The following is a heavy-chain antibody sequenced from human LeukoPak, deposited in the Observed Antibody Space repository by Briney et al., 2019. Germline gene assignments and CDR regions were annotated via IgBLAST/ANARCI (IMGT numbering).Heavy chain of an antibody. Sequence: GASVKVSCKASGGTFSSYAISWVRQAPGQGLEWMGRIIPILGIANYAQKFQGRVTMTEDTSTDTAYMELSSLRSEDTAVYYCATEPAAGTPFLDYWGQGTLVTVSS. D-gene: IGHD6-13*01. CDR2: IIPILGIA. J-gene: IGHJ4*02. CDR1: GGTFSSYA. CDR3: ATEPAAGTPFLDY. V-gene: IGHV1-69*04.